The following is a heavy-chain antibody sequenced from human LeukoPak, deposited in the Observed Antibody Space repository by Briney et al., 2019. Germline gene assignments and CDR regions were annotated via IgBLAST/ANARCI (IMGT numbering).Heavy chain of an antibody. V-gene: IGHV5-51*01. CDR2: IYPGDSDT. CDR3: ARHRYCSGGSCYPENYYFDY. J-gene: IGHJ4*02. Sequence: GESLKISCKGSGYSFTSYWIGWVRQMPGKGLGWMGIIYPGDSDTRYSPSFQGQVTISADKSISTAYLQWSSLKASDTAMYYCARHRYCSGGSCYPENYYFDYWGQGTLVTVSS. CDR1: GYSFTSYW. D-gene: IGHD2-15*01.